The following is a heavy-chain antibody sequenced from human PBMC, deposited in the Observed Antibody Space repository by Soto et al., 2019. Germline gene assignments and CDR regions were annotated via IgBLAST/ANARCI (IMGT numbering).Heavy chain of an antibody. J-gene: IGHJ4*02. Sequence: GGSLRLSCAASGFTFSSYSMNWVRQAPGKGLEWVSYISSSSSTIYYADSVKGRFTISRDNAKNSLYLQMNSLRDEDTAVYYCARPRRDGYNLGFFGYWGQGTLVTVSS. CDR1: GFTFSSYS. V-gene: IGHV3-48*02. CDR2: ISSSSSTI. D-gene: IGHD5-12*01. CDR3: ARPRRDGYNLGFFGY.